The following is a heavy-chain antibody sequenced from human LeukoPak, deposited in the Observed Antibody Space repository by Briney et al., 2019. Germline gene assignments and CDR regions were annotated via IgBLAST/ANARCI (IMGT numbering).Heavy chain of an antibody. CDR3: AKIAIGSSDAFDI. J-gene: IGHJ3*02. V-gene: IGHV3-23*01. D-gene: IGHD2/OR15-2a*01. CDR2: ISGSGGST. CDR1: GLPFSSYA. Sequence: GGSLRHSCAPSGLPFSSYAMSWVPPAPGKGLEGVSAISGSGGSTLYPDPLKGRFNITRDNPKQALYLHVNSLSRGDTAVFFGAKIAIGSSDAFDIWGQGTMVTVSS.